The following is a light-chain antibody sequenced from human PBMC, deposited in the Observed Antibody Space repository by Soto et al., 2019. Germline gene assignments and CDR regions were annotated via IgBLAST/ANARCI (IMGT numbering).Light chain of an antibody. CDR2: DGS. Sequence: QSVLTQPASVSGSPGQSITISCSGPTSDVGSYYLVSWYQQHPGKAPKLIIYDGSKRPSGVSNRFSGSKSGNPASLTISGLQAEDEDDYYCCSYAGRTTPYVFGTGTKVTVL. CDR3: CSYAGRTTPYV. J-gene: IGLJ1*01. CDR1: TSDVGSYYL. V-gene: IGLV2-23*01.